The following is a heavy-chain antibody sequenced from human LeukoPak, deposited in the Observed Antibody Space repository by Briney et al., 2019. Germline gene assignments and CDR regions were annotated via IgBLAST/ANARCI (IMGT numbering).Heavy chain of an antibody. CDR2: INHSGST. V-gene: IGHV4-34*01. Sequence: PSETLSLTCAVFGGSFSDYYWSWIRQPPGQGLEWIGEINHSGSTNYNPSLKSRVTMSVDTSKNQFSLKLSSVTAADTAVYYCARSQVVREYWGQGTLVTVSS. CDR1: GGSFSDYY. CDR3: ARSQVVREY. J-gene: IGHJ4*02. D-gene: IGHD2-15*01.